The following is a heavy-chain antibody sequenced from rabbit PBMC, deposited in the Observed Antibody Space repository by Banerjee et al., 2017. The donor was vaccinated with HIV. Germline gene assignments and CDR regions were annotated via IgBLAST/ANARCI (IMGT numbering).Heavy chain of an antibody. V-gene: IGHV1S40*01. D-gene: IGHD6-1*01. CDR2: ISPGDGTT. Sequence: QSLEESGGDLVKPGASLKLTCKASGFDFSSNAMCWVRQAPGKGLEWIACISPGDGTTYYASWAKGRFTISKTSSTTMTLQMTSLTAADTATYFCARGAVYGGYNYVNAFDPWGPGTLVTVS. CDR1: GFDFSSNA. CDR3: ARGAVYGGYNYVNAFDP. J-gene: IGHJ2*01.